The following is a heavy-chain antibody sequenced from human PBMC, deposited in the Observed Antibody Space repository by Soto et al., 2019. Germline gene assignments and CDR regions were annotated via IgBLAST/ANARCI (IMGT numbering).Heavy chain of an antibody. D-gene: IGHD3-22*01. J-gene: IGHJ4*02. Sequence: PGESLKISCKGSGYSFTSYWISWVRQVPGKGLEWMGRIDPSDSYTKYSPSFRGHVTISAAKSITTVFLQWSSLRASDTAMYYCARQIYDSDSGPNFQYYFDSWGQGTLVTVS. CDR1: GYSFTSYW. CDR3: ARQIYDSDSGPNFQYYFDS. CDR2: IDPSDSYT. V-gene: IGHV5-10-1*01.